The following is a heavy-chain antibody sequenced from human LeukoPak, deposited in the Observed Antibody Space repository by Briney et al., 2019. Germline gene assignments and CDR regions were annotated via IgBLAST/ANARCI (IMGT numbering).Heavy chain of an antibody. CDR1: GYTFTSYY. D-gene: IGHD3-3*01. Sequence: ASVKVSCKASGYTFTSYYMHWVRQAPGQGLEWMGIINPSGGSTSYAQKFQGSVTMTRDTSTSTVYMELSSLRSEDTAVYYCARGPIGYYDFWSGYPDHWGQGTLVTVSS. CDR2: INPSGGST. J-gene: IGHJ4*02. V-gene: IGHV1-46*01. CDR3: ARGPIGYYDFWSGYPDH.